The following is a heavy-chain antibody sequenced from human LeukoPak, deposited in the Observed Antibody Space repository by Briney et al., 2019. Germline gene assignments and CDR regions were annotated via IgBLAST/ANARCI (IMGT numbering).Heavy chain of an antibody. CDR1: GGTFSSYA. CDR2: IIPVLGIT. V-gene: IGHV1-69*04. D-gene: IGHD5-24*01. Sequence: SVKVSCKASGGTFSSYAINWVRQAPGQGLEWMGRIIPVLGITNYAQKFQGRVTITAANSTSTVYMELSSLRSEDTAVYHCARPDTDAYNDGAFDIWGQGTMVTVSS. CDR3: ARPDTDAYNDGAFDI. J-gene: IGHJ3*02.